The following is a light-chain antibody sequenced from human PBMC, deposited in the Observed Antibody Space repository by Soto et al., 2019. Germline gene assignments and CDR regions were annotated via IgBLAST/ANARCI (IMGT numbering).Light chain of an antibody. CDR3: QHYNSYSEA. J-gene: IGKJ1*01. CDR1: QTISSW. Sequence: DIQMTQSPSTLSGSVGDRVTITCRASQTISSWLAWYQQKPGKAPKLLIYKASTLKSGVPSRLSGSGSATEFTLTISSLQPDDFATYYCQHYNSYSEAFGQGTKVELK. CDR2: KAS. V-gene: IGKV1-5*03.